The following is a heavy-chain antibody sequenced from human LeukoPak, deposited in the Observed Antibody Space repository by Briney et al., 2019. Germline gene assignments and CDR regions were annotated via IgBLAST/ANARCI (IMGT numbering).Heavy chain of an antibody. J-gene: IGHJ4*02. CDR2: ISGSGGST. D-gene: IGHD1-26*01. Sequence: PGGSLRLSCAASGFTFSSYAMSWVRQAPGKGLEWVSAISGSGGSTYYADSVKGRFTISRDNSKNTLYLQMNSLRAEDTAVYYCAKAPTHSGSFMAMIDYWGQGTLVTVSS. CDR1: GFTFSSYA. V-gene: IGHV3-23*01. CDR3: AKAPTHSGSFMAMIDY.